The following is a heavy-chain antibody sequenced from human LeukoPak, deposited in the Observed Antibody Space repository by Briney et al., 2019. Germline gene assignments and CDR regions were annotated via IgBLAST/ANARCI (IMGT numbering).Heavy chain of an antibody. CDR3: ARDGITIFGVVIIDGASDI. V-gene: IGHV3-7*01. D-gene: IGHD3-3*01. CDR2: IKQDGSEK. J-gene: IGHJ3*02. Sequence: GGSLRLSCAASGFTFSSYWMSWVRQAPGKGLEWVANIKQDGSEKYYVDSVKGRFTISRDNAKNSLYLQMNSLRAEDTAVYYCARDGITIFGVVIIDGASDIWGQGTMVTVSS. CDR1: GFTFSSYW.